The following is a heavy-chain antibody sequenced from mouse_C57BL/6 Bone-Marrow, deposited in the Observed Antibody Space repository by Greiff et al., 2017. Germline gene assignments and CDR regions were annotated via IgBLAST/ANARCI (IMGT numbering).Heavy chain of an antibody. V-gene: IGHV1-15*01. J-gene: IGHJ3*01. D-gene: IGHD2-4*01. Sequence: VKVVESGAELVRPGASVTLSCKASGYTFTDYEMHWVKQTPVHGLEWIGAIDPETGGTAYNQKFKGKAILTADKSSSTAYMELRSLTSEDSAVYYCTRWDYDAAYWGQGTLVTVSA. CDR3: TRWDYDAAY. CDR2: IDPETGGT. CDR1: GYTFTDYE.